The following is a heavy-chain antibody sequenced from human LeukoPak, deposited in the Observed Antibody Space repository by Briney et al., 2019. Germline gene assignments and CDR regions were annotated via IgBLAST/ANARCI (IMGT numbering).Heavy chain of an antibody. Sequence: GGSLRLSSTASGFSFSSYPIHWVRQAPGKGLEWVSLISYDGSNEYYADSVKGRFTISRDNSKNTLYLQMNSLRSEDAALYYCARGYSHGSASFDYWGQGTRVTVSS. J-gene: IGHJ4*02. D-gene: IGHD5-18*01. CDR1: GFSFSSYP. CDR2: ISYDGSNE. V-gene: IGHV3-30*04. CDR3: ARGYSHGSASFDY.